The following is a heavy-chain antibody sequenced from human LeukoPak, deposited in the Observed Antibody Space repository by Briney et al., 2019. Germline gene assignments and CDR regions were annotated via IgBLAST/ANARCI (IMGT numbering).Heavy chain of an antibody. Sequence: PGGSLRLSCAASGFTFSSYGMNWVRQAPGKGLEWVSSISSSSSYIYYADSVKGRFTISRDNAKNSLYLQMNSLRAEDTAVYYCATGFSGSYSFGYWGQGTLVTVSS. J-gene: IGHJ4*02. CDR1: GFTFSSYG. V-gene: IGHV3-21*01. CDR2: ISSSSSYI. D-gene: IGHD1-26*01. CDR3: ATGFSGSYSFGY.